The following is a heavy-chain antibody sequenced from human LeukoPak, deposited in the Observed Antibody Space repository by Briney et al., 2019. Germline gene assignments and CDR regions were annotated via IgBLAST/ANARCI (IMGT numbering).Heavy chain of an antibody. CDR2: ISGSVVRP. V-gene: IGHV3-23*01. J-gene: IGHJ4*02. CDR1: GFTFSGCP. D-gene: IGHD2-2*01. CDR3: ARHPEPGYCSSTSCHESYFDY. Sequence: AGGSLRLSCAASGFTFSGCPMSGVRQAPGKGLEWVSAISGSVVRPSYADSVKGRFNISRDNSKNTLYLQMNSLRAEDTAVYYCARHPEPGYCSSTSCHESYFDYWGQGTLVTVSS.